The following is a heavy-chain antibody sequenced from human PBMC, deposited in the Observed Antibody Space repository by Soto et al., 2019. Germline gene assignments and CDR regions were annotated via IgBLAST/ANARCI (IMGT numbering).Heavy chain of an antibody. V-gene: IGHV1-2*04. J-gene: IGHJ6*02. CDR1: GYTFTGYY. Sequence: ASVKVSCKASGYTFTGYYMHWVRQAPGQGLEWMGWINPNSGGTNYAQKFQGWVTMTRDTSISTAYMELSRLRSDDTAVYYCARDYYHYYGLDVWGQGTTVTVPS. CDR2: INPNSGGT. CDR3: ARDYYHYYGLDV.